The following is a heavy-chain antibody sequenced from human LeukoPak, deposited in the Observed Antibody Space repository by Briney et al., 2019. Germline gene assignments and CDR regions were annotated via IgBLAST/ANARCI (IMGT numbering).Heavy chain of an antibody. CDR3: AKDRSYYDSSGYYQY. CDR2: ISGSGGST. Sequence: PGGSLRLSCAASGFTFSSYAMSWVRQAPGKGLEWVSAISGSGGSTYSVDSVRGRFTISRDNSKNTLYLQMNSLRAEDTAVYYCAKDRSYYDSSGYYQYWGQGTLVTVSS. J-gene: IGHJ4*02. V-gene: IGHV3-23*01. CDR1: GFTFSSYA. D-gene: IGHD3-22*01.